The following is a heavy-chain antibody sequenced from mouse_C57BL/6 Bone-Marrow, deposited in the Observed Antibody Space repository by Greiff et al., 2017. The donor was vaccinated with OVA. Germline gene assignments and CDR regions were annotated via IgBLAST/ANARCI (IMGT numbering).Heavy chain of an antibody. CDR1: GYTFTSYW. J-gene: IGHJ3*01. Sequence: QVQLQQPGAELVKPGASVKLSCKASGYTFTSYWMHWVQQRPGRGLEWIGRIDPNSGGTKSNEQFKSKATLTVDKPSSTAYRQRSSLSCEGAAVYYCARSPLYGPFAYWGQGTLGTVSA. CDR2: IDPNSGGT. CDR3: ARSPLYGPFAY. V-gene: IGHV1-72*01. D-gene: IGHD1-1*01.